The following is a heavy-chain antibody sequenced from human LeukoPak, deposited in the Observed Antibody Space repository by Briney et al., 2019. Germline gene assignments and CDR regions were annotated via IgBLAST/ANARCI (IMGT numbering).Heavy chain of an antibody. D-gene: IGHD2-2*01. CDR2: INGDGRNI. CDR3: AKLGNIVVVPAATY. CDR1: GFTFSSYW. Sequence: GGSLRLSCVASGFTFSSYWMHWVRQDPRKGLVWVSRINGDGRNINYADSVRGRFTISRDNAKNTLYLQMNTLRVEDTAVYYCAKLGNIVVVPAATYWGQGTLVTVSS. V-gene: IGHV3-74*01. J-gene: IGHJ4*02.